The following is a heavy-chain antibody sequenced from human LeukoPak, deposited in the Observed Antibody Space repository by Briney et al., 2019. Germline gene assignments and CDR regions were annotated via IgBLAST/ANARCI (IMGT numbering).Heavy chain of an antibody. J-gene: IGHJ4*02. CDR3: ARMTPGGYCSSTSCYYFDY. CDR1: GGSISSYY. Sequence: SETLSLTCTVSGGSISSYYWSWIRQPPGKGLEWIGYIYYSGSTNYNPSLQSRVTISVDASKNQFSLKLSSVTAADTAVYYCARMTPGGYCSSTSCYYFDYWGQGTLVTVSS. CDR2: IYYSGST. V-gene: IGHV4-59*01. D-gene: IGHD2-2*03.